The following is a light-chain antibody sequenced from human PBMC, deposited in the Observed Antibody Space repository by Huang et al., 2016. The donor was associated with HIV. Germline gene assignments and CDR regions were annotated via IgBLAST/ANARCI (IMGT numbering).Light chain of an antibody. CDR3: QQYNNWPFT. CDR2: GAS. V-gene: IGKV3-15*01. Sequence: ETVMTQSPATLSVSPGEGATLSCRASQSVSTNLAWYQQKPGQAPRLLICGASTRATGFPARFSGSGSGSEFSLTISSLRSEDFAVYYCQQYNNWPFTFGQGTKLEIK. J-gene: IGKJ2*01. CDR1: QSVSTN.